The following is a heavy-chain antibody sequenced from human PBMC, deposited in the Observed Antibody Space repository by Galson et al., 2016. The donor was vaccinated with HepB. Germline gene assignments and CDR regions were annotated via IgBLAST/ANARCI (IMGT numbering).Heavy chain of an antibody. D-gene: IGHD1-26*01. CDR2: IYAADNT. J-gene: IGHJ3*02. CDR3: AIVGGSTYGLRSDPLDI. V-gene: IGHV3-53*01. CDR1: GFTVTHDY. Sequence: SLRLSCATPGFTVTHDYMTWVRQAPGKGLEWVSLIYAADNTYYADSVKGRFTISRDISKSTLFLQMNSLRAEDTAVYYGAIVGGSTYGLRSDPLDIWGQGTMVTVSS.